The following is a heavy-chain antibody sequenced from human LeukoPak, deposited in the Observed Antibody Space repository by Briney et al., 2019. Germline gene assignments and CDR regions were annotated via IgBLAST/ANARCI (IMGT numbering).Heavy chain of an antibody. CDR3: AKGPYSGSYTKFYY. J-gene: IGHJ4*02. D-gene: IGHD1-26*01. CDR1: GFTFSSYA. Sequence: GGSLRLSCAASGFTFSSYAMSWVRQAPGEGLEWVSAISDSGASTYYADSVKGRFTISRDNSKNTLYLQMNSLRAEDTAVYYCAKGPYSGSYTKFYYWGQGTLVTVSS. CDR2: ISDSGAST. V-gene: IGHV3-23*01.